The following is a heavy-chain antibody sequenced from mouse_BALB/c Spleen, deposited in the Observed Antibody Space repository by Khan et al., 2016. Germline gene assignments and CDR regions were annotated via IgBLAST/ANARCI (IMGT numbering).Heavy chain of an antibody. D-gene: IGHD3-3*01. CDR2: ILPGTGST. CDR3: ARTGTGGYYFDC. Sequence: QVQLQQSGAELMKPGASVKISCKAIGYTLNNYWIEWIKQRPVHGLEWFGVILPGTGSTKYNEKFKGKATFTAETSSNKAYMQLTSLASEDSAVYYGARTGTGGYYFDCWGRGTTLTVSA. CDR1: GYTLNNYW. J-gene: IGHJ2*01. V-gene: IGHV1-9*01.